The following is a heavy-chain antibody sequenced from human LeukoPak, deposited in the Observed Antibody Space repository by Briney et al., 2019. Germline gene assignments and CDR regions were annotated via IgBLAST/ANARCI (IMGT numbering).Heavy chain of an antibody. CDR3: TREDF. CDR1: GYTFTSYA. J-gene: IGHJ4*02. Sequence: ASVKVSCKASGYTFTSYAISWIRQAPGQGLEWMGWINANSGATTYAQKFQGRVTMTRDTSISTAYMELSSLRSDDDTAVFYCTREDFWGQGTLVTVSP. CDR2: INANSGAT. V-gene: IGHV1-2*02.